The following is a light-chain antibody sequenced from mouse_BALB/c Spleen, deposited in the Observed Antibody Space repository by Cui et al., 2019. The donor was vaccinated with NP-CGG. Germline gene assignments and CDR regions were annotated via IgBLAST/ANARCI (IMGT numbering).Light chain of an antibody. CDR3: ALWYSNHWV. Sequence: QAVLTPASSLPTSPGETVTLTCRSSTGAVTTSNYANWVQEKPDHLFTGLIGGTNNRVPGVPARFSGSLIGDKAALTITGAQTEDEAIYFCALWYSNHWVFGGGTKLTVL. CDR2: GTN. V-gene: IGLV1*01. J-gene: IGLJ1*01. CDR1: TGAVTTSNY.